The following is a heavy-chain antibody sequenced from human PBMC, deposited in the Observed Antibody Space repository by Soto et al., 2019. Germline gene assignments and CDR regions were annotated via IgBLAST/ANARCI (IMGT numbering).Heavy chain of an antibody. CDR1: GFTFSSYW. CDR2: INSDGSST. V-gene: IGHV3-74*01. CDR3: ARDGGAPAHPAWFDP. J-gene: IGHJ5*02. D-gene: IGHD2-2*01. Sequence: GSLRLSCAASGFTFSSYWMHWVRQAPGKGLVWVSRINSDGSSTSYADSVKGRFTISRDNAKNTLYLQMNSLRAEDTAVYYCARDGGAPAHPAWFDPWGQGTLVTVSS.